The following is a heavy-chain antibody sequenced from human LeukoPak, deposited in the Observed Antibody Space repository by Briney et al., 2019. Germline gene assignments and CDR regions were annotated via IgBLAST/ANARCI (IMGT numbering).Heavy chain of an antibody. CDR1: GFTFSSYG. D-gene: IGHD1-26*01. CDR2: ILYDGSHE. CDR3: AKGGEGGSHRYFEY. V-gene: IGHV3-30*02. Sequence: GGSLRLSCAASGFTFSSYGMHWVRQAPGKGLVWVTFILYDGSHEYYADSVKGRFTSSRDNYKNTLYLQMNSLRPEDTAVYYCAKGGEGGSHRYFEYWGRGALVSVCS. J-gene: IGHJ4*02.